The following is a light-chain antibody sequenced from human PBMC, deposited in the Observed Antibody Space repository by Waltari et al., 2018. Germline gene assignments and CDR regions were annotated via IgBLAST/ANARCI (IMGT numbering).Light chain of an antibody. V-gene: IGLV2-14*03. CDR3: SSYITSSTLEL. CDR2: DVS. CDR1: SSDIGGSNY. Sequence: QSALPQPASVSGSPGQSITISCTGTSSDIGGSNYVSWYQHHPGKAPKLMIYDVSNRPSGVANRFSGSKSGNTASLTISGLQAEDEADYYCSSYITSSTLELFGGGTSLTVL. J-gene: IGLJ2*01.